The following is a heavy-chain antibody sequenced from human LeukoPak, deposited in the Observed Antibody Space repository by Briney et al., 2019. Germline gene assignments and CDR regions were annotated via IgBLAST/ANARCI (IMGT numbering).Heavy chain of an antibody. CDR1: GFPFSNAW. CDR2: TKSKTNGETT. Sequence: GGSLRLSCAASGFPFSNAWMNWVRQAPGKGLEWVGRTKSKTNGETTDYAAPVKGRFTISRDDSKNTLYLQMNSLKTEDTAVYYCTTAPVGDYGDFDYWGQGTLVTVSS. D-gene: IGHD4-17*01. J-gene: IGHJ4*02. V-gene: IGHV3-15*01. CDR3: TTAPVGDYGDFDY.